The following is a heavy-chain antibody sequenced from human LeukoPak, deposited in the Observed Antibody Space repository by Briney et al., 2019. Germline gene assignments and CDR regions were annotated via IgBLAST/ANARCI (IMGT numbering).Heavy chain of an antibody. CDR3: AKDQGQCYDSSGLDY. J-gene: IGHJ4*02. V-gene: IGHV3-30*18. Sequence: PGGSLRLSCAASGFTFSSYGMHWVRQAPGKGLEWVAVISYDGSNKYYADSVKGRFTISRDNSKNTLYLQMNSLRAEDTAVYYCAKDQGQCYDSSGLDYWGQGTLVTVSS. D-gene: IGHD3-22*01. CDR1: GFTFSSYG. CDR2: ISYDGSNK.